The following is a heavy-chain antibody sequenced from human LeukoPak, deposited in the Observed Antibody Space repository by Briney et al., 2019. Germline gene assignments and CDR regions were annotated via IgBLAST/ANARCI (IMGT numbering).Heavy chain of an antibody. CDR3: ARDLVLSAFDI. J-gene: IGHJ3*02. D-gene: IGHD3-16*01. V-gene: IGHV4-34*01. Sequence: SETLSLTCGVDGGSFSGYYWNWIRQPPGKGLEWIGEINHSGSTNYDPSLKSRVTISVDTSKNQFSLKLSSVTAADTAVYYCARDLVLSAFDIWGQGTMVTVSS. CDR1: GGSFSGYY. CDR2: INHSGST.